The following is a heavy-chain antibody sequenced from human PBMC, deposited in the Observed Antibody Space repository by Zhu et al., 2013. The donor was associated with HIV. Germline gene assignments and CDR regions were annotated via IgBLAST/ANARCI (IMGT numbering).Heavy chain of an antibody. D-gene: IGHD5-12*01. CDR3: ARGGLSRDMYSGYEFLDY. CDR2: INPNSGGT. V-gene: IGHV1-2*02. CDR1: GYTFTDYH. Sequence: QVQLVQSGAAVREPGASVTVSCKASGYTFTDYHLHWVRQAPRQGLEWMGWINPNSGGTKFAQKFQGRVTMTTDTSISTVYMELSRPVSDDTAVYYCARGGLSRDMYSGYEFLDYWGQGALVTVSS. J-gene: IGHJ4*02.